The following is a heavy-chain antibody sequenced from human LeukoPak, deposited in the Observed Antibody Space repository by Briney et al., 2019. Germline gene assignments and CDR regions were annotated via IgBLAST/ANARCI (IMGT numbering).Heavy chain of an antibody. Sequence: QSGGSLRLSCAAAGFRVGSTYMTWIRQTPDKGLEWVSVIGTGGSTYYTDSVKGRFTISRDSSKNTLYLQMNSLRAEDTAVYYCAKAPNSNLGSWGQGTLVTVSS. D-gene: IGHD1-1*01. CDR2: IGTGGST. V-gene: IGHV3-66*01. CDR3: AKAPNSNLGS. J-gene: IGHJ4*02. CDR1: GFRVGSTY.